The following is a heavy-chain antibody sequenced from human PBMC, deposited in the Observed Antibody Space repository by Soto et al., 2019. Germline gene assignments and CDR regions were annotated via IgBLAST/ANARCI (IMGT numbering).Heavy chain of an antibody. D-gene: IGHD3-3*01. V-gene: IGHV2-5*02. Sequence: QINLIESGPTLVKPTQTLTLTCTFSGVSLSTSGAAVGWVRQPPGRALEWLALIYWDGDKRYNASLGNRLTITKDTSMNQVVLTLTNVDPADTATYYCAHRANMTIFGFIIDNGIWFDPWGQGTRVIVSS. J-gene: IGHJ5*02. CDR2: IYWDGDK. CDR3: AHRANMTIFGFIIDNGIWFDP. CDR1: GVSLSTSGAA.